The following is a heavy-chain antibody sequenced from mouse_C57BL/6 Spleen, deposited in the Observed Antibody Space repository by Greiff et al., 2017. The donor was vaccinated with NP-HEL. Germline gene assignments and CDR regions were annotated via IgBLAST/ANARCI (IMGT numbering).Heavy chain of an antibody. CDR3: ARPPFAY. V-gene: IGHV1-64*01. CDR1: GYTFTSYW. Sequence: QVHVKQPGAELVKPGASVKLSCKASGYTFTSYWMHWVKQRPGQGLEWIGMIHPNSGSTNYNEKFKSKATLTVDKSSSTAYMQLSSLTSEDSAVYYCARPPFAYWGQGTLVTVSA. J-gene: IGHJ3*01. CDR2: IHPNSGST.